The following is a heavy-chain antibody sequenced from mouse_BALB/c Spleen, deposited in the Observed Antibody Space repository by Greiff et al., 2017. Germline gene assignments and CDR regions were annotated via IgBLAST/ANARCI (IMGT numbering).Heavy chain of an antibody. V-gene: IGHV14-3*02. CDR1: GFNIKDTY. J-gene: IGHJ1*01. D-gene: IGHD3-1*01. Sequence: VQLQQSGAELVKPGASVKLSCTASGFNIKDTYMHWVKQRPEQGLEWIGRIDPANGNTKYDPKFQGKATITADTSSNTAYLQLSSLTSEDTAVYYCAKGLPYFDVWGAGTTVTVSA. CDR3: AKGLPYFDV. CDR2: IDPANGNT.